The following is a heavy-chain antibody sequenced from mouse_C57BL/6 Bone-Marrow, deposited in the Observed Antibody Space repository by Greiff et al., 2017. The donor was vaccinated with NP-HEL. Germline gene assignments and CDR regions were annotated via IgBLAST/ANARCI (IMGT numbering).Heavy chain of an antibody. CDR2: ILPGSGST. CDR1: GYTFTGYW. J-gene: IGHJ4*01. Sequence: VQLQQSGAELMKPGASVKLSCKATGYTFTGYWIEWVKQRPGHGLEWIGEILPGSGSTNYHEKFKGKATFTADTSSNTAYMQLSSLTTEDSAIYYCARDYGSSYDYAMDYWGQGTSVTVSS. V-gene: IGHV1-9*01. D-gene: IGHD1-1*01. CDR3: ARDYGSSYDYAMDY.